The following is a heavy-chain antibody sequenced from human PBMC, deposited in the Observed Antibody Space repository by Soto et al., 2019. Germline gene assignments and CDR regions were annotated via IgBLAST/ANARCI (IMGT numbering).Heavy chain of an antibody. CDR2: INHNGRT. CDR1: GGSFSGYY. D-gene: IGHD2-15*01. CDR3: ARGGVHCSGGSCYYHCMDV. V-gene: IGHV4-34*01. Sequence: QVQLQQGGAGLLKPSETLSLTCAVYGGSFSGYYWSWIRQPPGKGLEWIGEINHNGRTNYNPSLKGRVPKSVDTSKNQFSLMLSSVVAADTAVYYCARGGVHCSGGSCYYHCMDVWGQGTTVTVAS. J-gene: IGHJ6*02.